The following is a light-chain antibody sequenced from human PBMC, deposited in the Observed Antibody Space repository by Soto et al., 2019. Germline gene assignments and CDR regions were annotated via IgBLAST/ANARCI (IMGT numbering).Light chain of an antibody. CDR2: GAS. V-gene: IGKV3-20*01. CDR1: QSVSSH. J-gene: IGKJ4*01. Sequence: EIVMTQSPATLSVSPGERASLSCRASQSVSSHLAWYQQKPGQAPRLLIYGASSRATGIPDRFSGSGSGTDFTLTISRLEPEDFVVYYCQQYGSSPPLTFGGGTKVEIK. CDR3: QQYGSSPPLT.